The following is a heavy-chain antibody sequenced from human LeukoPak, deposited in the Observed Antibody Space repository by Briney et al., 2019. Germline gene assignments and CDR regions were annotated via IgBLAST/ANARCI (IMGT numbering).Heavy chain of an antibody. Sequence: GGSLRLSCAASGFTFSSYSMNWVRQAPGKGLEWVAVMWYDGNNKYYADSVKGRFTISRDTSKNTLYLQMNSLRTEDTAVYYCARDGTYNGSYFYDYWGQGTLVTVSS. D-gene: IGHD1-26*01. V-gene: IGHV3-33*08. CDR1: GFTFSSYS. CDR2: MWYDGNNK. CDR3: ARDGTYNGSYFYDY. J-gene: IGHJ4*02.